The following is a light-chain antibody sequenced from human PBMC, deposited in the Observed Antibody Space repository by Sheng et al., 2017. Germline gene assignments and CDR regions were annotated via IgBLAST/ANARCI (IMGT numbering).Light chain of an antibody. Sequence: QSVLTQPPSVSAAPGQKVTISCSGSSSNIGSNYVSWYQQLPGTAPKFLIYENNKRPSGIPDRFSGSKSGTSATLGITGLQTGDEADYYCGTWDNSLSAGVFGGGTKLTVL. CDR1: SSNIGSNY. CDR3: GTWDNSLSAGV. J-gene: IGLJ3*02. V-gene: IGLV1-51*02. CDR2: ENN.